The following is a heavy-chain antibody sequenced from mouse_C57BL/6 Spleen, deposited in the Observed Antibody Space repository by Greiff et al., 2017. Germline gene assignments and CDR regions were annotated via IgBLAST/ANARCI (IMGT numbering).Heavy chain of an antibody. V-gene: IGHV1-55*01. D-gene: IGHD1-1*01. CDR3: ARMPFTTVVATGGMEY. J-gene: IGHJ4*01. Sequence: QVQLQQPGAELVKPGASVTMSCKASGYTFTSYWITWVKQRPGQGLEWIGDIYPGSGSTNYNEKFKSKATLTVDTSSSTAYMQLSSMTSEDSAVYSCARMPFTTVVATGGMEYWGQGTSVTVSA. CDR1: GYTFTSYW. CDR2: IYPGSGST.